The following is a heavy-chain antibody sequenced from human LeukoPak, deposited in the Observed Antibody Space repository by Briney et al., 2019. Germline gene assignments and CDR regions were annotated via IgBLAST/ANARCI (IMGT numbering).Heavy chain of an antibody. CDR1: GFSFTDYP. J-gene: IGHJ3*02. D-gene: IGHD2-2*01. CDR3: ARDPRAYSSSFKDAFDI. Sequence: GGSLRLSCATSGFSFTDYPMNWVRQAPGKGLEWISNIRTTAEGAKYAYYADSVKGRVTISRDNSKNTLYLQVNSLRAENTAVYYCARDPRAYSSSFKDAFDIWGQGTLVTVSS. CDR2: IRTTAEGAKYA. V-gene: IGHV3-48*01.